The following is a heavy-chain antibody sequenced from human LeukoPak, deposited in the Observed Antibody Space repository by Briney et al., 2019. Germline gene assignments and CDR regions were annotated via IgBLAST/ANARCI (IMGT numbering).Heavy chain of an antibody. Sequence: QPRGSLRLSCAASGFTFSSYWMHWVRQAPGKGLVWVSRINSDGSSTSYADSVKGRFTISRDNAKNTLYLQMNSLRAEDTAVYYCVVYYYDSSGYYSAAFDIWGQGTMVTVSS. D-gene: IGHD3-22*01. J-gene: IGHJ3*02. CDR3: VVYYYDSSGYYSAAFDI. V-gene: IGHV3-74*01. CDR1: GFTFSSYW. CDR2: INSDGSST.